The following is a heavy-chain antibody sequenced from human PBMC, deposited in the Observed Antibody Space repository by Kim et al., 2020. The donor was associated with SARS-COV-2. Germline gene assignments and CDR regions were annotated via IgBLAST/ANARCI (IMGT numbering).Heavy chain of an antibody. D-gene: IGHD3-10*01. V-gene: IGHV4-31*02. Sequence: NPSLKSRVTISVDTSKTQFSLKLSSMSAADTAVYYCARHAFGGSGSSNPDWGQGTLVTVSS. CDR3: ARHAFGGSGSSNPD. J-gene: IGHJ4*02.